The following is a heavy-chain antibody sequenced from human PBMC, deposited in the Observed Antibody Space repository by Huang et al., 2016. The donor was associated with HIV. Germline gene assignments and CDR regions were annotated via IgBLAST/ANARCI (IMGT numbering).Heavy chain of an antibody. V-gene: IGHV1-69*13. CDR1: GGAFTRYS. D-gene: IGHD1-20*01. CDR2: IIPIFGTT. CDR3: ARTSNWKAEYFRY. Sequence: QVQLVQSGAEVKKPGSSVRVSCKASGGAFTRYSFSWVRQAPGQGLEWMGGIIPIFGTTNYAQKCQGRVTITADESATTAYMDLSSLTFDDTAVYYCARTSNWKAEYFRYWGQGTLVTVSS. J-gene: IGHJ1*01.